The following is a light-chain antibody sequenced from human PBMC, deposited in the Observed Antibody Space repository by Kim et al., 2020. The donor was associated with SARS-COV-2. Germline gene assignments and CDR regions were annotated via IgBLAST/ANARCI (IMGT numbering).Light chain of an antibody. CDR1: QYITRG. V-gene: IGKV1-5*01. J-gene: IGKJ1*01. Sequence: SSVAASVGDRVTSTCRASQYITRGLAWYQQKPGKAPKLLIDDASTLDSGVPSRFRGSGSGTEFTLTISSLQPDDFASYYCQHRKTFGQGTKVDIK. CDR3: QHRKT. CDR2: DAS.